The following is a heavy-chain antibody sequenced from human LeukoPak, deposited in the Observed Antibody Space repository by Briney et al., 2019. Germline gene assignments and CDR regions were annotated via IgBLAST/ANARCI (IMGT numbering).Heavy chain of an antibody. V-gene: IGHV4-59*01. CDR1: GGSISSYY. CDR2: IYYSGST. D-gene: IGHD5-12*01. CDR3: ARDSAQWLGYWFDP. Sequence: PSETLSLTCTVSGGSISSYYWSWIRQPPGKGLEWIGYIYYSGSTNYNPSLKSRVTISVDTSKNQFSLKLSSVTAADTAVYYCARDSAQWLGYWFDPWGQGTLVTVSS. J-gene: IGHJ5*02.